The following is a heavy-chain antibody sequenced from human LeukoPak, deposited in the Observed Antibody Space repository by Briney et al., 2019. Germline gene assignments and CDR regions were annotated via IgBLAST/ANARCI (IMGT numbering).Heavy chain of an antibody. J-gene: IGHJ3*02. V-gene: IGHV4-59*08. CDR2: IYYSGST. CDR3: ARLYGSGSYQTHDAFDI. Sequence: SETLSLTCTVSGGSISSYYWSWIRQPPGKGLEWIGYIYYSGSTNYNPSLKSRVTISVDTSKNQFSLKLSSVTAADTAVYYCARLYGSGSYQTHDAFDIWGQGTMVTVSS. CDR1: GGSISSYY. D-gene: IGHD3-10*01.